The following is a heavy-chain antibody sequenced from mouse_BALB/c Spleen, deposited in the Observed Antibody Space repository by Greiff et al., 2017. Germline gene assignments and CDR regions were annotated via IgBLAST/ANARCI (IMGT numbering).Heavy chain of an antibody. CDR3: ARYGYGVDY. CDR1: GFTFSSFG. Sequence: EVKLVESGGGLVQPGGSRKLSCAASGFTFSSFGMHWVRQAPEKGLEWVAYISSGSSTIYYADTVKGRFTISRDNPKNTLFLQMTSLRSEDTAMYYCARYGYGVDYWGQGTTLTVSS. CDR2: ISSGSSTI. J-gene: IGHJ2*01. V-gene: IGHV5-17*02. D-gene: IGHD2-10*02.